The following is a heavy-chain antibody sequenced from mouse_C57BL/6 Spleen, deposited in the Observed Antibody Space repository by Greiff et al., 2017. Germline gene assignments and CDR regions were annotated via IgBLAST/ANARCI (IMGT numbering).Heavy chain of an antibody. D-gene: IGHD1-1*01. Sequence: VQLKQSGTVLARPGASVKMSCKTSGYTFTSYWMHWVKQRPGQGLEWIGSIYPGNSDTSYNQKFKGKAKLTAVTSSSTAYMELRSLTNEDSAVYYCTSDYYGSSYLFAYWGQGTLVTVSA. CDR3: TSDYYGSSYLFAY. CDR2: IYPGNSDT. V-gene: IGHV1-5*01. CDR1: GYTFTSYW. J-gene: IGHJ3*01.